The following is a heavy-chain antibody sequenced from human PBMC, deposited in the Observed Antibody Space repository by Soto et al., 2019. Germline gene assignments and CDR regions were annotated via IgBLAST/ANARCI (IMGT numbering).Heavy chain of an antibody. J-gene: IGHJ3*02. CDR2: ISYDGSNK. CDR1: GFTFSNYG. D-gene: IGHD1-26*01. Sequence: SLRLSCAASGFTFSNYGMHWVRQAPGKGLEWVAVISYDGSNKYYADSVKGRFTISRDNSKNTLYLQMNSLRAEDTAVYYCAKDLGSGSYLFDAFDIWGQGTMVTVS. V-gene: IGHV3-30*18. CDR3: AKDLGSGSYLFDAFDI.